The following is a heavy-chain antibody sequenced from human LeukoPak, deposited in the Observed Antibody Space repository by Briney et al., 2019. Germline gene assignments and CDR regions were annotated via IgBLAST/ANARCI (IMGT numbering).Heavy chain of an antibody. CDR3: AKEVSAGLGSSSWPDY. CDR1: GFAFSSYA. CDR2: ISGSGGST. J-gene: IGHJ4*02. V-gene: IGHV3-23*01. D-gene: IGHD6-13*01. Sequence: GGSLGLSCAASGFAFSSYAMSWVRQAPGKGLEWVSAISGSGGSTYYADSVKGRFTISRDNSKNTLYLQMNSLRAEDTAVYYCAKEVSAGLGSSSWPDYWGQGTLVTVSS.